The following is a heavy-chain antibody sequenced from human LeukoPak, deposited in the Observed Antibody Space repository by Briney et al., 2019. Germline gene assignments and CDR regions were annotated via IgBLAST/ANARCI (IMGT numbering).Heavy chain of an antibody. CDR1: SGSFSGYY. V-gene: IGHV4-34*01. D-gene: IGHD6-13*01. CDR3: ARDSSSWHRGEYYFDY. J-gene: IGHJ4*02. Sequence: SETLSLTCAVYSGSFSGYYWSWIRQPPGKGLEWIGEINHSGSTNYNPSLKSRVTISVDTSKNQFSLKLSSVTAADTAVYYCARDSSSWHRGEYYFDYWGQGTLVTVSS. CDR2: INHSGST.